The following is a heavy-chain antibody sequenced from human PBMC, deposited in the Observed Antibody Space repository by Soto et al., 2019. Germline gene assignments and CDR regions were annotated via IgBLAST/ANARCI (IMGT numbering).Heavy chain of an antibody. CDR3: VREAVVVSGMWWFDP. J-gene: IGHJ5*02. Sequence: GGSLRLSCAASGFTFSSYAMSWVRQAPGKGLEWVSAISGSGGSTYYADSVKGRFTISRDNSKNTLYLQMNSLRAEDTALYYCVREAVVVSGMWWFDPWGQGTLVTVSS. V-gene: IGHV3-23*01. CDR2: ISGSGGST. D-gene: IGHD6-19*01. CDR1: GFTFSSYA.